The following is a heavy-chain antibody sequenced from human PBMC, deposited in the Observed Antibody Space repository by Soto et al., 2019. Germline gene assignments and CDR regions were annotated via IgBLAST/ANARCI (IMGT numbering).Heavy chain of an antibody. V-gene: IGHV3-13*01. CDR3: ARVGCSSTSCYADYYMDV. Sequence: GGSLRLSCAASGFTFSSYDMHWVRQATGKGLEWVSAIGTAGDTYYPGSVKGRFTISRENAKNSLYLQMNSLRAGDTAVYYCARVGCSSTSCYADYYMDVWGKGTTVTVSS. J-gene: IGHJ6*03. D-gene: IGHD2-2*01. CDR2: IGTAGDT. CDR1: GFTFSSYD.